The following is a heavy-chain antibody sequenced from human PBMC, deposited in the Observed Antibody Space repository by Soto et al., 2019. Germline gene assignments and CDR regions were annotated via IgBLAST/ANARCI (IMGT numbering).Heavy chain of an antibody. CDR2: ISYGGNSK. D-gene: IGHD3-22*01. V-gene: IGHV3-30*03. Sequence: QVQLVESGGGVVQPGRSLRLSCAASGFTFSSHGMHWVRQAPGKGLEWVAVISYGGNSKYYAGSVNGRFTISRDNSNNSMYLQMNSLRPEDTAVYYCARDGSVTWYYESSDYDYEGFFDYWGQGILVTVSS. CDR1: GFTFSSHG. J-gene: IGHJ4*02. CDR3: ARDGSVTWYYESSDYDYEGFFDY.